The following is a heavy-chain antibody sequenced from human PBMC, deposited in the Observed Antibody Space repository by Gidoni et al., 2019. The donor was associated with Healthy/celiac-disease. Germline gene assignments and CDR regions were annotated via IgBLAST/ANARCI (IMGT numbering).Heavy chain of an antibody. CDR3: AKARYYDSSGYVHFDY. V-gene: IGHV3-23*01. Sequence: EVQLLESGGGLVQPGGSLRLSCAAPGFTSSSYAMSWVRQAPGKGLEWVSAISGSGGSTYYADSVKGRFTISRDNSKNTLYLQMNSLRAEDTAVYYCAKARYYDSSGYVHFDYWGQGTLVTVSS. J-gene: IGHJ4*02. D-gene: IGHD3-22*01. CDR1: GFTSSSYA. CDR2: ISGSGGST.